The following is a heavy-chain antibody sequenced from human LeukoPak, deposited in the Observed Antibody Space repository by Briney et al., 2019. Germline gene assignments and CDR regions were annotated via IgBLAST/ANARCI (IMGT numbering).Heavy chain of an antibody. CDR3: AKDGVVTITFDY. CDR2: ISGSGGST. CDR1: GFTFSSYA. V-gene: IGHV3-23*01. J-gene: IGHJ4*02. D-gene: IGHD3-16*01. Sequence: PGGSLRLSCTASGFTFSSYAMSWVRQAPGKGLEWVSVISGSGGSTYYGDSVKGRFTISRDNSKNTLYLQMNSLRAEDTAVYYCAKDGVVTITFDYWSQGTLVTVSS.